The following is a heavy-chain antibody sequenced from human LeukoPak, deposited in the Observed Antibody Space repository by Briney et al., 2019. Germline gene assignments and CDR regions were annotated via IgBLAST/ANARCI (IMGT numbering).Heavy chain of an antibody. CDR1: GFTFSGSA. D-gene: IGHD3-10*01. V-gene: IGHV3-73*01. Sequence: GGSLRLSCAASGFTFSGSAMHWVRQASGKGLEWVGRIRSKANSNATAYAASVKGRFTISRDDSKNTAYLQMNSLKTEDTAVYYCTSPSGRGVQNWFDPWGQGTLVTVSS. CDR2: IRSKANSNAT. J-gene: IGHJ5*02. CDR3: TSPSGRGVQNWFDP.